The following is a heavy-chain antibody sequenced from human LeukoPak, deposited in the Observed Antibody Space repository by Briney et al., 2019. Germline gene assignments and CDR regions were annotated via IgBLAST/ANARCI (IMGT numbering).Heavy chain of an antibody. CDR3: AGMYYDILTGQSDY. D-gene: IGHD3-9*01. CDR2: IYTSGST. V-gene: IGHV4-4*07. Sequence: AETLSLTCTVSVGSISRYYWSWIRQPAGKGLEWIGRIYTSGSTNYNPSLKSRVTMSVDTSKNQFSLKLSSVTAADTAVYYCAGMYYDILTGQSDYWGQGTLVTVSS. CDR1: VGSISRYY. J-gene: IGHJ4*02.